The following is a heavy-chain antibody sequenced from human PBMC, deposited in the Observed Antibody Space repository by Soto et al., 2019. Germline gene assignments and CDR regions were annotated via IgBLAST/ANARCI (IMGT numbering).Heavy chain of an antibody. D-gene: IGHD3-16*01. Sequence: GGSLRLSCAASGFTFSSHAMGWLRQAPGKGPEWVSLVSATAGTTYYTDSVKGRVTISRDNSRNTVYLQMNSLRADDTAVYYCAKDRLAGGFDYWGQGTLVTVSS. CDR1: GFTFSSHA. CDR3: AKDRLAGGFDY. CDR2: VSATAGTT. V-gene: IGHV3-23*01. J-gene: IGHJ4*02.